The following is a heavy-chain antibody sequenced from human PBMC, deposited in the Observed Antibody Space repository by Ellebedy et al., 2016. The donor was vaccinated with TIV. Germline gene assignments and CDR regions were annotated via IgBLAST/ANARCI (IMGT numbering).Heavy chain of an antibody. CDR2: ISYDGSSK. D-gene: IGHD6-19*01. J-gene: IGHJ4*02. CDR1: GFTFNSYA. Sequence: GESLKISCAASGFTFNSYAMHWVRQPPGKGLEWVAVISYDGSSKYYADSVKGRFTISSDNSMTTLYLEMNSLRAEDTAVYYCARDLEKSSGWYGGAAYWGQGTLVTVSS. V-gene: IGHV3-30-3*01. CDR3: ARDLEKSSGWYGGAAY.